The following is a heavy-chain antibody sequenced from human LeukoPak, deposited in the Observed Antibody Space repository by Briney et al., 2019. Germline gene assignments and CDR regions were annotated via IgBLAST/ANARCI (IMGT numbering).Heavy chain of an antibody. D-gene: IGHD3-3*01. CDR1: GFTFSSYA. CDR2: ISGSGSST. CDR3: AKGLRDFWSGSGGAYYFDY. Sequence: PGGSLRLSCAASGFTFSSYAMSSVRQAAGKGLEWVSAISGSGSSTYYADSVKGRFTISRDNSKNTLYLQMNSLRAEDTAVYYCAKGLRDFWSGSGGAYYFDYWGQGTLVTVSS. V-gene: IGHV3-23*01. J-gene: IGHJ4*02.